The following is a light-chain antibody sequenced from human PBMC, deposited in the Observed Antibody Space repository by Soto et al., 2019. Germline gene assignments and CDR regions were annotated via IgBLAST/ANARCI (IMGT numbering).Light chain of an antibody. CDR1: SSDVGAYNY. V-gene: IGLV2-14*01. CDR3: CSFTSSTSYA. Sequence: QSVLTQPASVSGSLGQSITISCTGTSSDVGAYNYVSWYQQQPGKAPKLMISEVSNRPSGVSNRFSGSKSGNTASLIISGLQAQDEADYYYCSFTSSTSYAFGNGTKVT. J-gene: IGLJ1*01. CDR2: EVS.